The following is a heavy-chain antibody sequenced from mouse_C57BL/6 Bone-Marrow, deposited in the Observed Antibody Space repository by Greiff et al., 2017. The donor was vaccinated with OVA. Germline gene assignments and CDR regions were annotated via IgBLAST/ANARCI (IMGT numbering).Heavy chain of an antibody. Sequence: EVKLVESGPELVKPGASVKISCKASGYSFTDYNLNWVKQSNGKSLEWIGVINPNYGTTSYNQKFKGKATLTVDQSSSTAYMQLNSLTSEDSAVYYCAPLYGPPWFAYWGQGTLVTVSA. CDR2: INPNYGTT. V-gene: IGHV1-39*01. CDR1: GYSFTDYN. D-gene: IGHD1-1*02. J-gene: IGHJ3*01. CDR3: APLYGPPWFAY.